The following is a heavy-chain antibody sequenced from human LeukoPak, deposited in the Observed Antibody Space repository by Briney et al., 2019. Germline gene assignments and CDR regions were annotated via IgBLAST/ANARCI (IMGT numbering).Heavy chain of an antibody. V-gene: IGHV3-23*01. CDR3: ASRYSNWGSYLS. Sequence: GGSLRLSCAASGFTFSNYGMNWVRQAPGKGLEWVSAISGSGGSTYYADSVKGRFTISGDNSKNTLYLQMNSLRAEDTAVYYCASRYSNWGSYLSWGQGTLVTVSS. CDR2: ISGSGGST. D-gene: IGHD3-16*02. CDR1: GFTFSNYG. J-gene: IGHJ5*02.